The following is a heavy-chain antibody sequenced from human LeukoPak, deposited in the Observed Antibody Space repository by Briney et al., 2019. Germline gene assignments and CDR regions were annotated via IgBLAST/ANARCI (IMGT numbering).Heavy chain of an antibody. V-gene: IGHV4-31*03. D-gene: IGHD3-22*01. CDR3: ARESSYYYDSGGY. Sequence: SETLSLTCTVSGGSISSGGYYWSWIRQHPGKGLEWIGYIYYSGSTYYNPSLKSRVTISVDTPKNQFSLKLSSVTAADTAVYYCARESSYYYDSGGYWGQGTLVTVSS. J-gene: IGHJ4*02. CDR1: GGSISSGGYY. CDR2: IYYSGST.